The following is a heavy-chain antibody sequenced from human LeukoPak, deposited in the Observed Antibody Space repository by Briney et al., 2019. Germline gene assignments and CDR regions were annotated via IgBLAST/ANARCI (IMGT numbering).Heavy chain of an antibody. J-gene: IGHJ4*02. CDR2: IRYDGSNK. D-gene: IGHD2-15*01. CDR1: GFTFSSYG. CDR3: AKDIVVVVAASQPFDY. Sequence: GGSLRLSCAASGFTFSSYGMYWVRQAPGKGLEWVAFIRYDGSNKYYADSVKGRFTISRDNSKNTLYLQMNSLRAEDTAVYYCAKDIVVVVAASQPFDYWGQGTLVTVSS. V-gene: IGHV3-30*02.